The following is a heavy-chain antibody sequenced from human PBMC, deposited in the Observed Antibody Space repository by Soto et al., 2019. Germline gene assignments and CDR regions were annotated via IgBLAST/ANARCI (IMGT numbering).Heavy chain of an antibody. D-gene: IGHD5-18*01. CDR1: GGSISSEGYY. CDR2: IYYSGTT. Sequence: PSETLSLTCTVSGGSISSEGYYWSWFRQLPGKGLEWIGDIYYSGTTYHNPSLRSRLTISGDASKNQFSLKLSSVTAADTALYYGARGRGYSYGPYYFDYWGQGTLVTVSS. V-gene: IGHV4-31*02. CDR3: ARGRGYSYGPYYFDY. J-gene: IGHJ4*02.